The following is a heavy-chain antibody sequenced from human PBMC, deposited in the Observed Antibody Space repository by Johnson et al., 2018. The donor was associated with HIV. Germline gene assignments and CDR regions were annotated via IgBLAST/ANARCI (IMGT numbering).Heavy chain of an antibody. CDR3: ARDDTGYSSSFDAFDV. V-gene: IGHV3-7*05. Sequence: MLLVESGGGVVQPGRSLRLSCAASGFTFSNYWMTWVRQAPGKGLEWVAYIKQDGSEKYYVDSMKGRFTISRDNAKNSLYLQMNSLRAEDTAVYYCARDDTGYSSSFDAFDVWGQGTMVTVSS. CDR1: GFTFSNYW. CDR2: IKQDGSEK. J-gene: IGHJ3*01. D-gene: IGHD6-13*01.